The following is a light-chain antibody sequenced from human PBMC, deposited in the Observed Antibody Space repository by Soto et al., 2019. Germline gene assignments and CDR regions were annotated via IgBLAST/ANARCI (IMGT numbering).Light chain of an antibody. CDR1: QSVSSN. V-gene: IGKV3-15*01. CDR2: GAS. CDR3: QQYNNWPRT. J-gene: IGKJ1*01. Sequence: EIVMRQSPATLSVSPGERATLSCRASQSVSSNLAWYQQKPGQAPRLLIYGASTRATGIPARFSGSGSGTEFTLTISSLRSEDFAVYYCQQYNNWPRTFGQGTK.